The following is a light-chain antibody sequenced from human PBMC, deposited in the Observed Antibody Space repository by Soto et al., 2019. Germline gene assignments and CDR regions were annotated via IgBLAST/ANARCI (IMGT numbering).Light chain of an antibody. CDR1: SSDVGDYEH. Sequence: QSVLTQPPSVSGSPGQSVTISCTVTSSDVGDYEHVSWYQLAPGTAPKLLISDVINRPSGVPDRFSGSKSGNTPSLTISGLQAEDEADYYCSSFAGTNSFVFGTGTKLTVL. V-gene: IGLV2-18*02. J-gene: IGLJ1*01. CDR3: SSFAGTNSFV. CDR2: DVI.